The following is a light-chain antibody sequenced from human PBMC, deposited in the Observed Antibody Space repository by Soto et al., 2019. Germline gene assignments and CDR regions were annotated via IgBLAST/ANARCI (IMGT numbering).Light chain of an antibody. V-gene: IGKV3-11*01. CDR2: DAS. CDR1: QSVSSY. J-gene: IGKJ4*01. CDR3: QQRGNWPLT. Sequence: DIVLTQSPATLSLSPGDRVTLSCRASQSVSSYLAWYQQKPGQAPRLLIYDASNRATGIPARFSGSGSGTDFTLTISSLEPEDFAVYYCQQRGNWPLTFGGGTKVDIK.